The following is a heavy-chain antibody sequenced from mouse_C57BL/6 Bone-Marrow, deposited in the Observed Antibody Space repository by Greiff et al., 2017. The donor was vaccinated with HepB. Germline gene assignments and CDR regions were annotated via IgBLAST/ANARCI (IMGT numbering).Heavy chain of an antibody. V-gene: IGHV5-2*01. CDR3: ARPIQLRVRMDY. CDR1: EYEFPSHT. CDR2: INSDGGSP. D-gene: IGHD3-2*02. Sequence: EVHLVESGGGLVQPGESLKLSCESNEYEFPSHTMSWVRKTPEKRLELVAAINSDGGSPYYPDTMERRFIISRDNTKTTLYLQMSSLRSEDTALYYCARPIQLRVRMDYWGQGTSVTVSS. J-gene: IGHJ4*01.